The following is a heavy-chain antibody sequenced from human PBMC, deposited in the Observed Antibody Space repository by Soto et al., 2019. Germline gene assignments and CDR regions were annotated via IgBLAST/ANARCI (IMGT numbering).Heavy chain of an antibody. CDR2: INAGNGNT. CDR1: GYTCSNSG. V-gene: IGHV1-3*01. CDR3: ARDPSYYGMDV. J-gene: IGHJ6*02. Sequence: ASVRVSCRASGYTCSNSGISWVRQAPGQGLEWMGWINAGNGNTKYSQKFQGRVTITRDTSASTAYMELSSLRSEDTAVYYCARDPSYYGMDVWGQGTTVTVSS.